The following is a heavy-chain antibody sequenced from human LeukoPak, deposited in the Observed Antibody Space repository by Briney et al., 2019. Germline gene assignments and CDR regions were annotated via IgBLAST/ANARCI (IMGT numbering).Heavy chain of an antibody. V-gene: IGHV1-46*01. D-gene: IGHD5-18*01. CDR1: GYTFTTYY. Sequence: ASVKVSCKASGYTFTTYYMHWVRQAPGQGREWMGIINPSSGSTSYAQKFQGRVTMTRDTSTSTVYMELSSLRSEDTAIYYCARVLGAHRYGSIDHWGQGTLVTVSS. CDR2: INPSSGST. J-gene: IGHJ4*02. CDR3: ARVLGAHRYGSIDH.